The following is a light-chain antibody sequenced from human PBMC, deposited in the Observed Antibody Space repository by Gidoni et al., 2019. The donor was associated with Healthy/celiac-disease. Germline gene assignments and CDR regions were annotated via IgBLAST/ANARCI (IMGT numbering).Light chain of an antibody. CDR3: QQYGSSPLT. Sequence: EIVLTQPPGTLSLSPGERATLSCRATQSGSSSYLAWYQQKPGQAPRLLIYGASSRATGIPDRFSGSGSATDFTLTISRLEAEDFAVYYWQQYGSSPLTFGGGTKVEIK. CDR1: QSGSSSY. V-gene: IGKV3-20*01. J-gene: IGKJ4*01. CDR2: GAS.